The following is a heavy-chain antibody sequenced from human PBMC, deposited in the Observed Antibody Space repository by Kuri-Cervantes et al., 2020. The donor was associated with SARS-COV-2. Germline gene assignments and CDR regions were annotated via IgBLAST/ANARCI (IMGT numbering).Heavy chain of an antibody. D-gene: IGHD4-23*01. Sequence: GESLKISCAASGFTFSSYAMHWVRQAPGKGLEWVSSISSSSSYIYYADSVKGRFTISRDNAKNSLYLQMNSLRAEDTAVYYCARPGGFLDVWGKGTTVTVSS. CDR1: GFTFSSYA. CDR2: ISSSSSYI. CDR3: ARPGGFLDV. V-gene: IGHV3-21*01. J-gene: IGHJ6*04.